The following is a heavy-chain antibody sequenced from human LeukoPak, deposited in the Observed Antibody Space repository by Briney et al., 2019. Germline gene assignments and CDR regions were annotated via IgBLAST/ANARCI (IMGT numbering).Heavy chain of an antibody. CDR2: INPNSGGT. D-gene: IGHD5-18*01. CDR3: ARDLAMVPPGYYYYYMDV. J-gene: IGHJ6*03. V-gene: IGHV1-2*02. Sequence: GASVKVSCKASGYRFSSYYMIWVRQAPGQGLEWMGWINPNSGGTNYAQKFQGRVTMTRDTSISTAYMELSRLRSDDTAVYYCARDLAMVPPGYYYYYMDVWGKGTTVTVSS. CDR1: GYRFSSYY.